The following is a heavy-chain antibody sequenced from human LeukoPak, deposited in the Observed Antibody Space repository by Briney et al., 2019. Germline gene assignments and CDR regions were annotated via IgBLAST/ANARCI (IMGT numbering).Heavy chain of an antibody. CDR3: ARGPRYMTMAAFDI. V-gene: IGHV4-38-2*02. CDR2: IHQNGHT. J-gene: IGHJ3*02. D-gene: IGHD3-3*01. Sequence: PSETLSLTCSVSDYSINSGYYWGWIRQPPGKGLEWIGSIHQNGHTYYNPSLNSRVTISVDTSKNQFSLKLSSVTAADTAVYYCARGPRYMTMAAFDIWGQGTMVTVSS. CDR1: DYSINSGYY.